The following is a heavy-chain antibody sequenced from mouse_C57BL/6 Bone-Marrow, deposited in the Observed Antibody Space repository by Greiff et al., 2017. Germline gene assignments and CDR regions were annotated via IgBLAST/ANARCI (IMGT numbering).Heavy chain of an antibody. Sequence: QVQLQQPGAELVKPGASVKLSCKASGYTFTSYWMHWVKQRPGQGLEWIGMIHPNSGSTNYNEKFKSKATLTVDKSSSTAYMQRSSLTSEDSAVYYCARGRYYYGSSWFAYWGQGTLVTVSA. CDR2: IHPNSGST. CDR3: ARGRYYYGSSWFAY. CDR1: GYTFTSYW. V-gene: IGHV1-64*01. D-gene: IGHD1-1*01. J-gene: IGHJ3*01.